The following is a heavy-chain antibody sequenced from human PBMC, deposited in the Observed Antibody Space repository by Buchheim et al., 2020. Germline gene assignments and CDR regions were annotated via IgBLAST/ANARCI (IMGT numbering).Heavy chain of an antibody. Sequence: QVQLVESGGGVVQPGRSLRLSCAASGFTFSSYGMHWVRQAPGKGLEWVAVISYDGSNKYYADSVKGRFTISRDNSKNTLYLQMNSLRAEDTAVYYCAKATTRSGYYSYYGMDVWGQGTT. CDR1: GFTFSSYG. J-gene: IGHJ6*02. D-gene: IGHD3-22*01. CDR3: AKATTRSGYYSYYGMDV. V-gene: IGHV3-30*18. CDR2: ISYDGSNK.